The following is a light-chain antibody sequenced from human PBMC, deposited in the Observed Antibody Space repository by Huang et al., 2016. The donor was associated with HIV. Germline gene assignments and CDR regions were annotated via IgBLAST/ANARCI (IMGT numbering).Light chain of an antibody. Sequence: DIQMTQSPSVMSASVGDRVTITCRANQDIFNYLAWFQQKPGKVPKRLIYGVSSLQSGGPSRFSGSGSGTEVTLTISSLQPEEFATYYCLQHKAFHLPTFGQGTQVEV. CDR1: QDIFNY. V-gene: IGKV1-17*03. J-gene: IGKJ1*01. CDR3: LQHKAFHLPT. CDR2: GVS.